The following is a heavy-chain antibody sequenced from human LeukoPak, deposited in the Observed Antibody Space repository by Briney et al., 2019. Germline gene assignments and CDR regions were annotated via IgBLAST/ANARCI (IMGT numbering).Heavy chain of an antibody. Sequence: ASVTVSCTASGYTLTDYYMHWVRQAPGQGLEWMGRINPNSGGTNYAQRFQGRVTMTRDTSISTVYMELSRLRSDDTAVYYCARVGYYESSGYYEYWGQGTLVTVSS. CDR2: INPNSGGT. CDR3: ARVGYYESSGYYEY. CDR1: GYTLTDYY. V-gene: IGHV1-2*06. J-gene: IGHJ4*02. D-gene: IGHD3-22*01.